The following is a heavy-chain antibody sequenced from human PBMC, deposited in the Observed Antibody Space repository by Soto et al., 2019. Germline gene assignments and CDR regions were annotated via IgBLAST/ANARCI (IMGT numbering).Heavy chain of an antibody. CDR2: IYPGDSDT. CDR3: ARLVNYYFGMDV. CDR1: DTTHW. V-gene: IGHV5-51*01. J-gene: IGHJ6*02. Sequence: GECLKSSGNTSDTTHWICCVRQKPGKGLEWMGIIYPGDSDTKYSPSFQGQVTISVDKSISTAYLHWSSLKASDTATYYCARLVNYYFGMDVWGLGTTVTVSS.